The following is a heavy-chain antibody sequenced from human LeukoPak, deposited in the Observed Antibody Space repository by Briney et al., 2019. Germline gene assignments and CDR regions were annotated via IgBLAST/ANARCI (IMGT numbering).Heavy chain of an antibody. D-gene: IGHD2/OR15-2a*01. V-gene: IGHV4-59*08. CDR2: IYYTGST. CDR3: ARHPIFGGGNVCAFDY. Sequence: SETLSLTCSVSGSSISSYYWSWIRQPPGKGLEWIGYIYYTGSTNYSPSLKSRVTISLDRSKNQFSLKLSSVTAADTAVYYCARHPIFGGGNVCAFDYWGQGTLVTVSS. J-gene: IGHJ4*02. CDR1: GSSISSYY.